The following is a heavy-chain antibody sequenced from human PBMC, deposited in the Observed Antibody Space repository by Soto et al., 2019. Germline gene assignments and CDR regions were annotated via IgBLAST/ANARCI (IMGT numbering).Heavy chain of an antibody. CDR3: SPSLDF. CDR2: INQDGSEK. J-gene: IGHJ4*02. CDR1: GFTFSSYW. V-gene: IGHV3-7*01. Sequence: GGSLRLSCAASGFTFSSYWMDWVRQAPGKGLEWVANINQDGSEKHYVDSVKGRFTTSRDNAKNSLYLQMSSLTAEDSALYYCSPSLDFWGQGTLVTVSS.